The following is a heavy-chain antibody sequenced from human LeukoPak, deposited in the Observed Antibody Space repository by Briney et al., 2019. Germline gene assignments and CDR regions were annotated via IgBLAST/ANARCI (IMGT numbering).Heavy chain of an antibody. D-gene: IGHD3-22*01. CDR1: GGSISSSSFY. J-gene: IGHJ5*02. Sequence: SETLSLTCTVSGGSISSSSFYWGWIRQSPGKGLEWIGTIYYSGSTYYNPSLKSRVTISVDTSKNQFSLKLSSVTAADTAVYYCARCSGYYLNWFDPWGQGTLVTVSS. V-gene: IGHV4-39*07. CDR3: ARCSGYYLNWFDP. CDR2: IYYSGST.